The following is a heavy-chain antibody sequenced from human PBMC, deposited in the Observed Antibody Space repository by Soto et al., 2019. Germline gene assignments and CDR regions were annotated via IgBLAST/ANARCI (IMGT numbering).Heavy chain of an antibody. J-gene: IGHJ6*02. Sequence: GESLKISCQGSGYSFTSYWIGWVRQMPGKGLEWMGIIYPGDSDTRYSPSFQGQVTISADKSISTAYLQWSSLKASDTAMYYCARATGTVYYYYGMDVWGQGTTVTVSS. CDR3: ARATGTVYYYYGMDV. D-gene: IGHD1-1*01. CDR1: GYSFTSYW. V-gene: IGHV5-51*01. CDR2: IYPGDSDT.